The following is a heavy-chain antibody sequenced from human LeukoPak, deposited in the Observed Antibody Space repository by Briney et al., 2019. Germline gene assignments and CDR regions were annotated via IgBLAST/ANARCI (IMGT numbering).Heavy chain of an antibody. V-gene: IGHV3-15*01. CDR3: ATDRPWRGVY. D-gene: IGHD3-10*01. J-gene: IGHJ4*02. CDR1: RFTFSNAW. Sequence: GGSLRLSCAASRFTFSNAWMSWVRQAPGKGLEWVGRIKSKTDGGTTDYAAPVNGRFTISRDDSKNTLYLQMNSLKTEDTAVYYCATDRPWRGVYWGQGTLVTVSS. CDR2: IKSKTDGGTT.